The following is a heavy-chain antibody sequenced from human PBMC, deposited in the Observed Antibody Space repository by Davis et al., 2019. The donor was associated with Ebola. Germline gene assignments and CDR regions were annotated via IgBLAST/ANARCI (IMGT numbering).Heavy chain of an antibody. V-gene: IGHV3-13*01. J-gene: IGHJ6*02. Sequence: PGGSLRPSCAAPGFTSSNYDMPWVRQATGKGLEWVSAIGTAGDTYYPGSVKGRFTISRENAKNSLYLQMDSLRAEDTAVYYCARDGAPPYSYGYYYYYGMDVWGQGTTVTVSS. D-gene: IGHD5-18*01. CDR2: IGTAGDT. CDR3: ARDGAPPYSYGYYYYYGMDV. CDR1: GFTSSNYD.